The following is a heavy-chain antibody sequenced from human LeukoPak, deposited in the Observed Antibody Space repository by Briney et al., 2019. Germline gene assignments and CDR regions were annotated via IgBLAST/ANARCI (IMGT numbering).Heavy chain of an antibody. J-gene: IGHJ4*02. D-gene: IGHD6-6*01. CDR1: GFTFSNYG. Sequence: PGGSLRLSCAASGFTFSNYGMQWVRQAPGKGREWVAFIGYGGSNKYYADSVEGRFTISRDNSKNTLDLQMNSLRPEDSAIYYCAKGAGLYSSSSPIDYWGQGTLVTVSS. CDR2: IGYGGSNK. V-gene: IGHV3-30*02. CDR3: AKGAGLYSSSSPIDY.